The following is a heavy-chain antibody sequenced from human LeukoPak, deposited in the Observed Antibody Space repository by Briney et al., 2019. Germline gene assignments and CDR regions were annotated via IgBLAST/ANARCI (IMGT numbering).Heavy chain of an antibody. CDR3: AKGVRGVID. CDR2: IWYDGSNK. Sequence: GGSLRLSCAASGFTFSSYGMHWVRQAPGKGLEWVAVIWYDGSNKYYADSVKGRFTISRDNSKNTLYLQMNSLRAEDTAVYYCAKGVRGVIDWGQGTLVTVSS. CDR1: GFTFSSYG. J-gene: IGHJ4*02. V-gene: IGHV3-33*06. D-gene: IGHD3-10*02.